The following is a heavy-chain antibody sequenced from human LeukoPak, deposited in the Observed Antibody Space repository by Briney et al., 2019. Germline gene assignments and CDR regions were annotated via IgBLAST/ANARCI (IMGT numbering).Heavy chain of an antibody. J-gene: IGHJ4*02. CDR2: ISSSTSYI. Sequence: GGSLRLSCAASGFTFSSYSMNWVRQAPGKGLEWVSSISSSTSYIYYADSVKGRFTISRDNAKNSLYLQINSRGHEDTAVYGAEENSGCYYQFDCWGQGTLVTVSS. CDR3: EENSGCYYQFDC. V-gene: IGHV3-21*01. CDR1: GFTFSSYS. D-gene: IGHD1-26*01.